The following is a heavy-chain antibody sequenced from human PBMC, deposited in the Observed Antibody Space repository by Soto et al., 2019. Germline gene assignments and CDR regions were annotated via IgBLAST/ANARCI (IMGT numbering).Heavy chain of an antibody. CDR2: IYTSGST. J-gene: IGHJ6*02. Sequence: SETLSLTCTVSGGSISSYYWSWIRQPAGKGLEWIGRIYTSGSTNYNPSLKSRVTMSVDTSKNQFSLKLSSVTAADTAVYYCASGPGGSGVTTNYYYGMDVWGQGTMVTVSS. D-gene: IGHD4-17*01. V-gene: IGHV4-4*07. CDR3: ASGPGGSGVTTNYYYGMDV. CDR1: GGSISSYY.